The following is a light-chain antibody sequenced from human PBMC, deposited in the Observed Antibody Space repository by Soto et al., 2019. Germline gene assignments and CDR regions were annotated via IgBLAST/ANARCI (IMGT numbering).Light chain of an antibody. Sequence: DIVLTQSPGTLSLSPGERATLACRSSQSVSGSYLAWYQQKPGQAPKLVIHGASSRAAGIPDRFNGTGSGTDFTLTISRLEPEDFAVYYCQQYVGSAGITFGQGTRLEI. V-gene: IGKV3-20*01. CDR2: GAS. J-gene: IGKJ5*01. CDR3: QQYVGSAGIT. CDR1: QSVSGSY.